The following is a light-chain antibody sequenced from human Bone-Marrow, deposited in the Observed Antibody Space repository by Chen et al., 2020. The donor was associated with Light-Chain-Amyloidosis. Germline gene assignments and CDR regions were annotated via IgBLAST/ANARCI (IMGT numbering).Light chain of an antibody. J-gene: IGLJ2*01. CDR2: AGT. Sequence: QSALTQPASVSGSPGQSITISCTGTSSDVGSYNLVYLYQHHPGKAPKLLIYAGTMRPSGVSNRCSGSKSGNTAALTLSGLQAEEEADYYCGSYAGTSTYVLLGGGTKLTGL. V-gene: IGLV2-23*01. CDR3: GSYAGTSTYVL. CDR1: SSDVGSYNL.